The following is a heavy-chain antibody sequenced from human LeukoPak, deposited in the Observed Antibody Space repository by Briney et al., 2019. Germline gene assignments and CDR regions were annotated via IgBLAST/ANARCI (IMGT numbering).Heavy chain of an antibody. D-gene: IGHD3-10*01. CDR3: ARDQGADYFGSGSYYLGY. CDR1: GGSISSYY. CDR2: IYYSGST. Sequence: SETLSLTCTVSGGSISSYYWSWIRQPPGKGLEWIGCIYYSGSTNYNPSLKSRVTISVDTSKNQFSLKLSSVTAADTAVYYCARDQGADYFGSGSYYLGYWGQGTLVTVSS. J-gene: IGHJ4*02. V-gene: IGHV4-59*01.